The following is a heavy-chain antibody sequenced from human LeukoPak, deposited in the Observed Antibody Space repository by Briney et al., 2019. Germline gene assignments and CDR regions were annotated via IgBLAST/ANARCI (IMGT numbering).Heavy chain of an antibody. D-gene: IGHD2-2*02. Sequence: GGSLRLSCAASGYTFSSYSMNWVRQAPGKGLEWVSYISSSSSTIYYADSVKGRFTISRDNAKNSLYLQMNSLRAEDTAVYYCASSYCSSISCYKDFDYWGQGTLVTVSS. V-gene: IGHV3-48*04. CDR1: GYTFSSYS. CDR3: ASSYCSSISCYKDFDY. J-gene: IGHJ4*02. CDR2: ISSSSSTI.